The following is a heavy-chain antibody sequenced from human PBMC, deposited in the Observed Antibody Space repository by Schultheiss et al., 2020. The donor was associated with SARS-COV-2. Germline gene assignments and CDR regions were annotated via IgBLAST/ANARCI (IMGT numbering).Heavy chain of an antibody. D-gene: IGHD2-15*01. J-gene: IGHJ4*02. V-gene: IGHV4-39*07. CDR1: RGSISTSTYH. Sequence: GSLRLSCTVSRGSISTSTYHWGWIRQPPGKGLEWIASIHYSGSTYYNPSLNSRVTISVDTSKNKFSLNLNSVTAADTAVYYCAREYCSGDSCYTGFDYWGQGTLVTVSS. CDR3: AREYCSGDSCYTGFDY. CDR2: IHYSGST.